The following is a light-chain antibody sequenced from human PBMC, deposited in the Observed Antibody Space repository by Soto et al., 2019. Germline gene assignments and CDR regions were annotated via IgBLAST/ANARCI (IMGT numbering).Light chain of an antibody. J-gene: IGKJ2*01. CDR3: QHYDNLPMYT. CDR1: QDITKY. Sequence: DIQLTQSPSSLSASVGDRVTFTCQASQDITKYLNWYQQKPGKAPKLLIYDASTLETGVPSRFSGGGSGTDFTFTISSLQPEDFATYYCQHYDNLPMYTFGQGTKLEIK. V-gene: IGKV1-33*01. CDR2: DAS.